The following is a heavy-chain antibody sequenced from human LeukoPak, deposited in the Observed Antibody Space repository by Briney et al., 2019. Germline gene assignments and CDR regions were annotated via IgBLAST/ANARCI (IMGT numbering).Heavy chain of an antibody. J-gene: IGHJ5*02. D-gene: IGHD2-15*01. CDR3: ARDYYCSGGSCFGNWFDP. V-gene: IGHV4-39*07. CDR1: GGSITSSTHY. Sequence: PSETLSLTCSVSGGSITSSTHYWDWIRQPPGKGLEWIGTIYYSGGTDYHPSLKSRVTISVDTSKNQFSLKLSSVTAADTAVYYCARDYYCSGGSCFGNWFDPWGQGTLVTVSS. CDR2: IYYSGGT.